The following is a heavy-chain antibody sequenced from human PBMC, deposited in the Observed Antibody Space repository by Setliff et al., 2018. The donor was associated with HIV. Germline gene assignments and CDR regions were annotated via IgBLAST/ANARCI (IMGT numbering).Heavy chain of an antibody. V-gene: IGHV4-4*02. J-gene: IGHJ5*02. CDR3: ARRSIAVREAQFDP. CDR2: IYHSEYT. Sequence: SETLSLTCAVSGGSISSDNWWTWVRQPPGKGLEWIGEIYHSEYTNYNASLKSRVSMSVDKSKNQFSLKLTSVTAADTALYYCARRSIAVREAQFDPWGQGTQVTVSS. D-gene: IGHD6-6*01. CDR1: GGSISSDNW.